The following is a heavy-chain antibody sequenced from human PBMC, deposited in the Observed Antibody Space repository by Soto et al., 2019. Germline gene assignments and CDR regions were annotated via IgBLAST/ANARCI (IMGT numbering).Heavy chain of an antibody. Sequence: QLVQSGAEVRKPGSSVKVSCKASGGSFSSYPINWLRQAPGQGREWVGGIGPTSGSANYAPKFQGRVTMTADEFPHTAYMQLSSLRTEDTAIYSCARDTHYYHSRDYAGFAPWGQGTLVTVSS. CDR3: ARDTHYYHSRDYAGFAP. D-gene: IGHD3-22*01. J-gene: IGHJ5*02. CDR2: IGPTSGSA. V-gene: IGHV1-69*01. CDR1: GGSFSSYP.